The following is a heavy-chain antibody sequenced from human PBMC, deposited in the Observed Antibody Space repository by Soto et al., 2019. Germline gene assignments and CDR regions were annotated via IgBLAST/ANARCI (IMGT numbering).Heavy chain of an antibody. CDR1: DGSFSNYY. CDR3: ARGRLRGYSSPCDD. Sequence: QVQLQQWGAGLLKPSETLSLTCAVSDGSFSNYYWNWIRQPPGKGLEWIGEIPHSGSTNYSPSLKSRVTISVDASNNHFSLKLSSVTAADTAVYYCARGRLRGYSSPCDDWGQGALVTVSS. CDR2: IPHSGST. J-gene: IGHJ4*02. V-gene: IGHV4-34*01. D-gene: IGHD6-13*01.